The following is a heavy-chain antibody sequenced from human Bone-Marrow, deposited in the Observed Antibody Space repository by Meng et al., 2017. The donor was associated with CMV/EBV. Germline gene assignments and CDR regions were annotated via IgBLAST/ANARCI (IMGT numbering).Heavy chain of an antibody. CDR2: IYYSGRT. CDR1: SISSGGDY. J-gene: IGHJ4*02. D-gene: IGHD2-2*01. V-gene: IGHV4-31*02. CDR3: AGTQVVPAATVPGYFDY. Sequence: SISSGGDYWSWIRQHQGKGLEWIGYIYYSGRTYYNPSLKSRVTISVDTSKNQFSLKLSSVTAADTAVYYCAGTQVVPAATVPGYFDYWGQGTLVTVSS.